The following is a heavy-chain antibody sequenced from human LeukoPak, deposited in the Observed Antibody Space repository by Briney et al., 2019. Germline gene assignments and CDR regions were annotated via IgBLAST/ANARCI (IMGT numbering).Heavy chain of an antibody. CDR2: IIPIFGTA. D-gene: IGHD3-22*01. Sequence: GSSVKVSCKASGGTFSSYAISWVRQAPGQGLEWMGGIIPIFGTANYAQKFQGRVTITADESTCTAYMELSSLRSEDTAVYYCARDHYYYDSSGYYDYWGQGTLVTVSS. J-gene: IGHJ4*02. CDR3: ARDHYYYDSSGYYDY. V-gene: IGHV1-69*01. CDR1: GGTFSSYA.